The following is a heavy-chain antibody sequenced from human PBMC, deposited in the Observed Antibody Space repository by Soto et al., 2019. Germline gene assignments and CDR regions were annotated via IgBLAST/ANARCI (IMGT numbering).Heavy chain of an antibody. Sequence: SETLSLTCTVSGGSISSGDYYWSWIRQPPGKGLEWIGYIYYSGTTYYNPSLKSRVTISVDTSKNQFSLKLSSVTAADTAVYYCDRAFWSGYNFDYWGQGTLVTVSS. V-gene: IGHV4-30-4*01. CDR1: GGSISSGDYY. CDR2: IYYSGTT. CDR3: DRAFWSGYNFDY. D-gene: IGHD3-3*01. J-gene: IGHJ4*02.